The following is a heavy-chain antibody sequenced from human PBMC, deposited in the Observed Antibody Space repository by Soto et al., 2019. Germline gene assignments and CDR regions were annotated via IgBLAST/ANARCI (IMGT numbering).Heavy chain of an antibody. CDR1: GGSISSGGYY. Sequence: SETLSLTCTVSGGSISSGGYYWSWIRQHPGKGLEWIGYIYYSGSTYYNPSLKSRVTISVDTSKNQFSLKLSSVTAADTAVYYCARAEKAAPGHDAFDIWGQGTMVTVSS. CDR2: IYYSGST. J-gene: IGHJ3*02. CDR3: ARAEKAAPGHDAFDI. D-gene: IGHD6-6*01. V-gene: IGHV4-31*03.